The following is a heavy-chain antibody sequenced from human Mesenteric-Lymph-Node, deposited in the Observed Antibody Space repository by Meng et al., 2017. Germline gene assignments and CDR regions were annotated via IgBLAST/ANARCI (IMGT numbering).Heavy chain of an antibody. CDR1: GFTFDDYA. CDR2: ISGSGGST. V-gene: IGHV3-23*01. J-gene: IGHJ4*02. CDR3: AKSDYGDYVDY. D-gene: IGHD4-17*01. Sequence: GESLKISCAASGFTFDDYAMHWVRQAPGKGLEWVSGISGSGGSTYYADSVKGRFTISKDNSKKMVYMQMNSLRAEDTAVYYCAKSDYGDYVDYWGQGTLVTVSS.